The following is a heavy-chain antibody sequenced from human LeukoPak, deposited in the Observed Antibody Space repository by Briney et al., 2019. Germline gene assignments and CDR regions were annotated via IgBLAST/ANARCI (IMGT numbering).Heavy chain of an antibody. CDR2: INHSGST. Sequence: SETLSLTCAVYGGSFSGYYWSWIRQPPGKGLEWIGEINHSGSTNYNASLKSRVTISVDTSKNQFSLKLSSVTAADTAVYYCARGLSPRGYSYGYSPMYYFDYWGQGTLVTVSS. V-gene: IGHV4-34*01. J-gene: IGHJ4*02. CDR1: GGSFSGYY. D-gene: IGHD5-18*01. CDR3: ARGLSPRGYSYGYSPMYYFDY.